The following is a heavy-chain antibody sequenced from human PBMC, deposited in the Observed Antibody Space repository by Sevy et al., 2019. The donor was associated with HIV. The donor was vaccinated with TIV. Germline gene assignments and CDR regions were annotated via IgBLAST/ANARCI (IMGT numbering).Heavy chain of an antibody. D-gene: IGHD4-17*01. Sequence: GGSLRLSCTASGFTFSDYWMSWVRQAPGKGLGWVANIKQDGSDKHYVDSVKGRFTISRDNAKNSLYLQMNSLRAGDTAVYYCARGVTTVTPFDYWGQGTLVTVSS. CDR1: GFTFSDYW. CDR3: ARGVTTVTPFDY. J-gene: IGHJ4*02. CDR2: IKQDGSDK. V-gene: IGHV3-7*01.